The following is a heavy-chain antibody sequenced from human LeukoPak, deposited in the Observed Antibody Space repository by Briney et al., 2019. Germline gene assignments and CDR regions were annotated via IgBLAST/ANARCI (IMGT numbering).Heavy chain of an antibody. J-gene: IGHJ5*02. CDR2: LSGSGAST. D-gene: IGHD6-6*01. V-gene: IGHV3-23*01. CDR3: AKVSNIAARGWFDP. Sequence: PGGSLGLSCAASGFTFSAYAVSWVRQAPGKGLEWVSALSGSGASTYYADSVKGRFTISRDNSKNTLYLQMSSLRAEDTAVYYCAKVSNIAARGWFDPWGQGTLVTVSS. CDR1: GFTFSAYA.